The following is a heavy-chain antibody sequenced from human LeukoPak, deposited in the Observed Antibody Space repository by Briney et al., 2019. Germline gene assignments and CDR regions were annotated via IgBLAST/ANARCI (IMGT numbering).Heavy chain of an antibody. Sequence: GASVKVSCKASGYTFTSSGISWVRQAPGQGLEWMGWINPNSGGTNYAQKFQGGVTMTRDTSISTAYMELSRLRSDDTAVYYCARFNLDLGAFDIWGQGTMVTVSS. CDR2: INPNSGGT. J-gene: IGHJ3*02. CDR1: GYTFTSSG. V-gene: IGHV1-2*02. CDR3: ARFNLDLGAFDI. D-gene: IGHD1-14*01.